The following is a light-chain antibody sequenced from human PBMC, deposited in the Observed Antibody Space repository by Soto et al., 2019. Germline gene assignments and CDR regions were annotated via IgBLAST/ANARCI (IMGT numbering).Light chain of an antibody. CDR1: QSVLYSSNNKSY. CDR2: WAS. Sequence: DIVMTQSPDSLAVSLGERATINCKSSQSVLYSSNNKSYLAWYQQKPGQPPKLLIYWASTRESGVPDRFSGSGSGTDFTLTISSLQAEDVATYYCQQYYSFPQTFGQGTKVDIK. V-gene: IGKV4-1*01. J-gene: IGKJ1*01. CDR3: QQYYSFPQT.